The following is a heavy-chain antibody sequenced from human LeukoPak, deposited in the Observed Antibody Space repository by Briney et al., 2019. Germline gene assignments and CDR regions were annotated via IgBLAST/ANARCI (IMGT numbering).Heavy chain of an antibody. CDR3: AREDYYFDS. V-gene: IGHV4-34*01. Sequence: KPSETLSLTCSVSGQSVSEYYWTWMRQPPGKGLEWIGEINHNHGSKYNPSLNSRATISLDTSKNQFSLGLHSVTAADSAVYYCAREDYYFDSWGQGTLVAVSS. CDR2: INHNHGS. CDR1: GQSVSEYY. D-gene: IGHD2-15*01. J-gene: IGHJ4*02.